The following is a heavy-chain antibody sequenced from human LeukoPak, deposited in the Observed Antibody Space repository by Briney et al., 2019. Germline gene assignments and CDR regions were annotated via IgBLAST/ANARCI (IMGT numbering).Heavy chain of an antibody. J-gene: IGHJ4*02. D-gene: IGHD2-15*01. Sequence: GASVKVSCKASGYTFTSYGISWVRQAPGQGLEWMGWISAYNGNTNYAQKLQGRVTMTTDTSTSTAYMELRSLRSDDTAVYYCARDSSGVVVAATFDYWGQGTLVTVPS. CDR3: ARDSSGVVVAATFDY. CDR1: GYTFTSYG. V-gene: IGHV1-18*01. CDR2: ISAYNGNT.